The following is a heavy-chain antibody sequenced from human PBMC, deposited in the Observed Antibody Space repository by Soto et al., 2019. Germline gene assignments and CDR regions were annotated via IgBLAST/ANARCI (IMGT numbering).Heavy chain of an antibody. J-gene: IGHJ5*02. CDR1: GYTFTSYD. V-gene: IGHV1-8*01. CDR3: ARVYYYDSSGYYFGVDWDNWFDP. Sequence: ASVKVSCKASGYTFTSYDINWVRQATGQGLEWMGWMDPNSGNTGYAQKFQGRVTMTRNTSISTAYMELSSLRSEDTAVYYCARVYYYDSSGYYFGVDWDNWFDPWGQGTLVTVSS. CDR2: MDPNSGNT. D-gene: IGHD3-22*01.